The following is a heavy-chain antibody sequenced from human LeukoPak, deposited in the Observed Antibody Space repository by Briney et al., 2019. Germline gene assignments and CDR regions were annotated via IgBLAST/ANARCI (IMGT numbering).Heavy chain of an antibody. D-gene: IGHD1-14*01. V-gene: IGHV3-21*01. CDR1: GFTFSSYS. J-gene: IGHJ4*02. CDR2: ISSSSSYI. Sequence: PGGSLRLSCAASGFTFSSYSMNWVRRAPGKGLEWVSSISSSSSYIYYADSVKGRFTISRDNSKNTLYLQMNSLRAEDTAVYYCAKPDRTQGTYDYWGQGTLVTVSS. CDR3: AKPDRTQGTYDY.